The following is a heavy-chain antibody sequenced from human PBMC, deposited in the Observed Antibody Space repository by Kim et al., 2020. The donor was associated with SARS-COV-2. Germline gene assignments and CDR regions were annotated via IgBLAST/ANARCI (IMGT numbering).Heavy chain of an antibody. V-gene: IGHV1-69*13. Sequence: SVKVSCKASGGTFSSYAISWVRQAPGQGLEWMGGIIPIFGTANYAQKFQGRVTITADESTSTAYMELSSLRSEDTAVYYCAGDSPTGSNYGSGLNDAFDIWGQGTMVTVSS. CDR2: IIPIFGTA. D-gene: IGHD3-10*01. CDR3: AGDSPTGSNYGSGLNDAFDI. CDR1: GGTFSSYA. J-gene: IGHJ3*02.